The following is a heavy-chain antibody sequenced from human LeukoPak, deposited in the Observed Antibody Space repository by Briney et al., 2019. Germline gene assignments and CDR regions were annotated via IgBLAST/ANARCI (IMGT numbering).Heavy chain of an antibody. CDR2: FDPEKGET. CDR3: AIGPVAGTGSGSDY. V-gene: IGHV1-24*01. D-gene: IGHD6-19*01. Sequence: ASVKVSCKVSGYTLTELSMHWVRQAPGKGFEWMGRFDPEKGETIYAQKFQGRVTTTEDTSTDTAYMELSSLRSEDTAVYYCAIGPVAGTGSGSDYWGQGTLVTVSS. J-gene: IGHJ4*02. CDR1: GYTLTELS.